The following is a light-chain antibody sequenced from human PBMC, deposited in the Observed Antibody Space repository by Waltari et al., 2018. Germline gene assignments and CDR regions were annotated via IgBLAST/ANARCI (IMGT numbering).Light chain of an antibody. CDR3: QQRGSWPQIT. CDR2: DTS. V-gene: IGKV3-11*01. J-gene: IGKJ4*01. CDR1: QSIKFS. Sequence: DIVLTQSPATLSLSPGERASLSCRASQSIKFSLAWYQQRPGQAPRLLISDTSNRATGVPARFSGSGSETDFTLPISSLEPEDFAVYYCQQRGSWPQITFGGGTRVEI.